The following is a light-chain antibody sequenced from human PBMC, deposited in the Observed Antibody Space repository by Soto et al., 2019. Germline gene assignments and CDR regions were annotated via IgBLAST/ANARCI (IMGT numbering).Light chain of an antibody. CDR2: KAS. V-gene: IGKV1-5*03. Sequence: DIQMTQSPSTLSASVGDRVTITCRASQSISSWLAWYQHKPGKAPKVLIYKASTLESGVPSRFSGGGSGTEFTLTISSLQPDDFATYYCQHYNTYPLAFGGGTKVEIK. J-gene: IGKJ4*01. CDR1: QSISSW. CDR3: QHYNTYPLA.